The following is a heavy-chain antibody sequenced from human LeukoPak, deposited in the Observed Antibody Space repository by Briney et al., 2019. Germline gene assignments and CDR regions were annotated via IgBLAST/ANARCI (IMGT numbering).Heavy chain of an antibody. D-gene: IGHD3-3*01. J-gene: IGHJ6*03. CDR2: INHSGST. V-gene: IGHV4-30-4*08. Sequence: PSQTLSLTCTVSGGSISSGDYYWSWIRQPPGKGLEWIGEINHSGSTNYNPSLKSRVTISVDTSKNQFSLKLSSVTAADTAVYYCARRRSRAGPPYYDFWSGYPMDVWGKGTTVTVSS. CDR3: ARRRSRAGPPYYDFWSGYPMDV. CDR1: GGSISSGDYY.